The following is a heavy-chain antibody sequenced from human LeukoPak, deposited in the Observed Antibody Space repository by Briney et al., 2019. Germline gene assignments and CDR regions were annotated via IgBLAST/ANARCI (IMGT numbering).Heavy chain of an antibody. D-gene: IGHD1-1*01. J-gene: IGHJ4*02. Sequence: SETLSLTCAISWDSVSSNSATWKSIRQSPSRGLEWLGRTYYRSEWYNDYAVSVKSRVTINSDTSRTQFSLQLDSVTPEGTAVYYCARATRYPFDYWGQGTLVTVS. CDR3: ARATRYPFDY. V-gene: IGHV6-1*01. CDR1: WDSVSSNSAT. CDR2: TYYRSEWYN.